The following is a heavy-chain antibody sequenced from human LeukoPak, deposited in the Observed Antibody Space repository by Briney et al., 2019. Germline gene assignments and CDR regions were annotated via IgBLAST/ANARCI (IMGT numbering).Heavy chain of an antibody. CDR1: GFTFSTCS. Sequence: PGGSLRLSCAASGFTFSTCSMNWVRQAPGKGLEWVSSISSSSSYIYYADSVKGRFTISRDNAKNSLYLQMNSLRAEDTAVYYCARAGDHYGSGSYRPTDYWGQGTLVTVSS. J-gene: IGHJ4*02. CDR2: ISSSSSYI. V-gene: IGHV3-21*01. D-gene: IGHD3-10*01. CDR3: ARAGDHYGSGSYRPTDY.